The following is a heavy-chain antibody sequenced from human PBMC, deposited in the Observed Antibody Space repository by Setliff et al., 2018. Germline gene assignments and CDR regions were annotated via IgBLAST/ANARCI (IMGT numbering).Heavy chain of an antibody. CDR3: ARKDSSSWSCDY. CDR1: GFTFSSYA. J-gene: IGHJ4*02. Sequence: PGGSLRLSCAASGFTFSSYAMHWVRQAPGKGLEWVAVISYDGSNKYYADSVKGRFTISRDNSKNTLYLQMNSLRAEDTAVYYCARKDSSSWSCDYWGQGTLVTVSS. V-gene: IGHV3-30*04. D-gene: IGHD6-13*01. CDR2: ISYDGSNK.